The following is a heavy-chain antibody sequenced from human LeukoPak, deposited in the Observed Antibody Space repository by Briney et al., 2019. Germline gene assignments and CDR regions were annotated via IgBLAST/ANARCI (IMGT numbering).Heavy chain of an antibody. J-gene: IGHJ4*02. Sequence: SESLSLTCTVSGGSISNYYWSWVRQPPGKGLEWIGCIYYIGRTNYNPSLKSRVTISPNTSKNQFSLELSSVTAADTAVYYCARHGGAYSFDYWGQGTLVTVSS. CDR2: IYYIGRT. D-gene: IGHD4-11*01. CDR3: ARHGGAYSFDY. CDR1: GGSISNYY. V-gene: IGHV4-59*08.